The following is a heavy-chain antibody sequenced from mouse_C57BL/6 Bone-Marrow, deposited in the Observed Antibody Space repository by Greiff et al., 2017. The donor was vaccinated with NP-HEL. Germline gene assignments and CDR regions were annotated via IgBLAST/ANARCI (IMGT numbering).Heavy chain of an antibody. CDR3: ARWDLDYYGSSYDWYFDG. D-gene: IGHD1-1*01. V-gene: IGHV1-4*01. J-gene: IGHJ1*03. CDR2: INPSSGYT. CDR1: GYTFTSYT. Sequence: QVQLQQSGAELARPGASVKMSCKASGYTFTSYTMHWVKQRPGQGLEWIGYINPSSGYTKYNQKFKDKATLTADKSSSPAYMQLSSLTSEDSAVYYCARWDLDYYGSSYDWYFDGWGTGTTVTVSS.